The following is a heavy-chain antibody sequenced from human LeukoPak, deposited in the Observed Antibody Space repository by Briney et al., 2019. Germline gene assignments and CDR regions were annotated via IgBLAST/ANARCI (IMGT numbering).Heavy chain of an antibody. CDR1: GFTFGTYA. J-gene: IGHJ4*02. D-gene: IGHD3-9*01. CDR2: ISGSGGST. CDR3: AKGPHYDILTGYYS. Sequence: GGSLRLSCAASGFTFGTYAMTWVRQAPGKGLEWVSAISGSGGSTYYADSVKGRFTISRDNSKNTLYLQMNSLRAEDTAVYYCAKGPHYDILTGYYSWGQGTLVTVSS. V-gene: IGHV3-23*01.